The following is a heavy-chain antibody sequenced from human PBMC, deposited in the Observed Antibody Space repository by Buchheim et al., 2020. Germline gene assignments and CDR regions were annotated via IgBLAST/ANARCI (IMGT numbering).Heavy chain of an antibody. CDR2: IYYSGST. CDR1: GGSISSYY. J-gene: IGHJ4*02. V-gene: IGHV4-59*08. D-gene: IGHD3-22*01. Sequence: QVQLQESGPGLVKPSETLSLTCTVSGGSISSYYWSWIRQPPGKGLEWIGYIYYSGSTNYNPSLKSRVTISVDTSKNQFSLKLSSVTAADTAVYYCARHYYDSSGPYYFDYWGQGTL. CDR3: ARHYYDSSGPYYFDY.